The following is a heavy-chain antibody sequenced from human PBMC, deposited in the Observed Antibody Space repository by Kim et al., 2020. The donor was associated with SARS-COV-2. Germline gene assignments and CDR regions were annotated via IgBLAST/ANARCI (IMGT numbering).Heavy chain of an antibody. CDR1: GFTFSSYA. Sequence: GGSLRLSCAASGFTFSSYAMSWVRQAPGKGLEWVSAISGSGGSTYYADSVKGRFTISRDNSKNTLYLQMNSLRAEDTAVYYCAKGRPDIVVVVAATLFVLWGQGTLVTVSS. CDR2: ISGSGGST. CDR3: AKGRPDIVVVVAATLFVL. J-gene: IGHJ4*02. V-gene: IGHV3-23*01. D-gene: IGHD2-15*01.